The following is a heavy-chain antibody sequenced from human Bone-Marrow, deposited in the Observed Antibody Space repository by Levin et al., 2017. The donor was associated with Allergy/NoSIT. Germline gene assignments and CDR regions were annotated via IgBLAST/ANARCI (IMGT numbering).Heavy chain of an antibody. CDR1: GFTVYSYA. D-gene: IGHD2-15*01. V-gene: IGHV3-23*01. CDR2: ISGSGTTT. J-gene: IGHJ4*02. Sequence: GGSLRLSCAGSGFTVYSYAIHWVRQAPGRGLEWVSGISGSGTTTYYADSVKGRFTISRDNSKNTIYMEMTSLRADDTALYYCAKSKMSGSGATGYSAFDSWGQGTQVTVS. CDR3: AKSKMSGSGATGYSAFDS.